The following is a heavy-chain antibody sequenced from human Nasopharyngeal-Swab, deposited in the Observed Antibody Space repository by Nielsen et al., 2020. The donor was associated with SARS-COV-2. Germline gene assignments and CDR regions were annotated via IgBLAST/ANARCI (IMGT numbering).Heavy chain of an antibody. J-gene: IGHJ6*02. Sequence: ASVKVFCKASGYTFTGYYMHWVRQAPGQGLEWMGRINPNSGGTNYAQKFQGRVTMSRDTSISTAYMEPSRLRSDDTAVYYCARDPTSVAGTGDYYYGMDVWGQGTTVTVSS. D-gene: IGHD6-19*01. CDR1: GYTFTGYY. CDR3: ARDPTSVAGTGDYYYGMDV. V-gene: IGHV1-2*06. CDR2: INPNSGGT.